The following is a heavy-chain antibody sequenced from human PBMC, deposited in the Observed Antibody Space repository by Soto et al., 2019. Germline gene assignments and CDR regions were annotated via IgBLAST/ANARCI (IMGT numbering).Heavy chain of an antibody. V-gene: IGHV3-73*01. D-gene: IGHD3-3*01. Sequence: GGSLRLSCAASGFTFSGSAMHWVRQASGKGLEWVGRIRSKANSYATAYAASVKGRFTISRDDSKNTAYLQMNSLKTEDTAVYYCTNRITIFGVVNDGYWGQGTLVTVSS. J-gene: IGHJ4*02. CDR1: GFTFSGSA. CDR3: TNRITIFGVVNDGY. CDR2: IRSKANSYAT.